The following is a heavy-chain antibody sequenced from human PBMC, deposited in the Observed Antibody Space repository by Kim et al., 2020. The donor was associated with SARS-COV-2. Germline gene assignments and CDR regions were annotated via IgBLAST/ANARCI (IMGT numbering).Heavy chain of an antibody. D-gene: IGHD3-9*01. CDR2: IWYDGSNK. J-gene: IGHJ6*02. V-gene: IGHV3-33*01. CDR1: GFTFSSYG. Sequence: GGSLRLSCAASGFTFSSYGMHWVRQAPGKGLEWVAVIWYDGSNKYYADSVKGRFTISRDNSKNTLYLQMNSLRAEDTAVYYCARADVAVTSYDILTGYYHANQPYYYYGMDVWGQGTTVTVSS. CDR3: ARADVAVTSYDILTGYYHANQPYYYYGMDV.